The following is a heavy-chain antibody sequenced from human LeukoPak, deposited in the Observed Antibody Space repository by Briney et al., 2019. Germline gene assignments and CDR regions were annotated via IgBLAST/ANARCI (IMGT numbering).Heavy chain of an antibody. CDR2: MNPNSGGT. J-gene: IGHJ6*04. CDR3: ARGGYSYGSYYYYGMDV. V-gene: IGHV1-2*04. Sequence: ASVKVSCKASGYTFTGYYMHWVRQAPGQGLEWMGWMNPNSGGTNYAQKFQGWVTMTRDTSISTAYMELSRLRSDDTAVYYCARGGYSYGSYYYYGMDVWGKGTTVTVSS. D-gene: IGHD5-18*01. CDR1: GYTFTGYY.